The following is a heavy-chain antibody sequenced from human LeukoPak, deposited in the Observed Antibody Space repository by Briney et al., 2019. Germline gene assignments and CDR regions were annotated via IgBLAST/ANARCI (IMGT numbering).Heavy chain of an antibody. CDR1: GGTFSSYA. CDR3: ARAHRLLWLLNDAFDI. V-gene: IGHV1-69*13. Sequence: SVKVSCKASGGTFSSYAISWVRQAPGQGLEWMGGIIPIFGTANYAQKFQGRVTITADESTSTAYVELSSLRSEDTAVYYCARAHRLLWLLNDAFDIWGQGTMVTVSS. J-gene: IGHJ3*02. CDR2: IIPIFGTA. D-gene: IGHD3-10*01.